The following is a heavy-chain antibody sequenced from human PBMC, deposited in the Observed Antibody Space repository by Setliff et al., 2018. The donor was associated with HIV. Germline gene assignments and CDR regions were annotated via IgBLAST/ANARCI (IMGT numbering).Heavy chain of an antibody. Sequence: GSLRLSCAASGFTFSSYWMSWVRQAPGKGLEWIGNMYDGGTPHYNPSLKSRVTVSLDTSRNQFSLRLTSVTALDTATYYCARMGNSYDSSGSYDYFDYWGQGTLVTVSS. CDR3: ARMGNSYDSSGSYDYFDY. CDR2: MYDGGTP. J-gene: IGHJ4*02. CDR1: GFTFSSYW. V-gene: IGHV4-4*02. D-gene: IGHD3-22*01.